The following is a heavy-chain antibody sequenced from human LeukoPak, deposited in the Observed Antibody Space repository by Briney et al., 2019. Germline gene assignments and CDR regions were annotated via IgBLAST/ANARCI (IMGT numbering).Heavy chain of an antibody. CDR1: GFTFSSYS. CDR3: AKFNEVRGVISPYFDY. CDR2: ISGSGGST. J-gene: IGHJ4*02. D-gene: IGHD3-10*01. Sequence: GGSLRLSCAASGFTFSSYSMSWVRQATGKGLEWVSAISGSGGSTYYADSVKGRFTISRDNSKNTLYLQMNSLRAEDTAVYYCAKFNEVRGVISPYFDYWGQGTLVTVSS. V-gene: IGHV3-23*01.